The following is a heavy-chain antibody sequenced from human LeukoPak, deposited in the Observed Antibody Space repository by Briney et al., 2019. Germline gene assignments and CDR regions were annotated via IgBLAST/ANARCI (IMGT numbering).Heavy chain of an antibody. CDR3: ARGGTRIPFYYYYMDV. CDR1: GYSISSGYY. CDR2: GHHSGST. Sequence: PSETLSLTCTVSGYSISSGYYWGWIRQPPGKGLEWIGSGHHSGSTNYNPSLKSRVTISVDTSKNQFSLKLSSVTAADTAVYYCARGGTRIPFYYYYMDVWGKGTTVTVSS. J-gene: IGHJ6*03. D-gene: IGHD2-15*01. V-gene: IGHV4-38-2*02.